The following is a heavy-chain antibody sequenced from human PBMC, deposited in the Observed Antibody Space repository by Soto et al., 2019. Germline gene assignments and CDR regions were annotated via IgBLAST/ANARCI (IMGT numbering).Heavy chain of an antibody. V-gene: IGHV4-34*01. CDR2: INHSGST. Sequence: PSETLSLTCAVYGGSFSGYYWSWIRQPPGKGLEWIGEINHSGSTNYNPSLKSRVTISVDTSKNQFSLKLSSVTAADTAVYYCAIGRLQGRSGYWNYYYYYGMDVWGQGTTVTVSS. D-gene: IGHD3-3*01. J-gene: IGHJ6*02. CDR3: AIGRLQGRSGYWNYYYYYGMDV. CDR1: GGSFSGYY.